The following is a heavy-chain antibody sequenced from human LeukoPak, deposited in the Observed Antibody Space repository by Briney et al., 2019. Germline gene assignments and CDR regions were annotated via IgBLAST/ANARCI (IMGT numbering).Heavy chain of an antibody. J-gene: IGHJ3*02. D-gene: IGHD5-12*01. V-gene: IGHV3-33*06. CDR1: GFTFSSYG. CDR3: AKDRGYSGYQDAFDI. CDR2: IWYDGTNK. Sequence: GGSLRLSCAASGFTFSSYGMHWVRQAPGKGLEWVSVIWYDGTNKYYADSVKGRFTISRGNSKNTLFLQMNSLRAEDTAVYYCAKDRGYSGYQDAFDIWGQGTMVTVSS.